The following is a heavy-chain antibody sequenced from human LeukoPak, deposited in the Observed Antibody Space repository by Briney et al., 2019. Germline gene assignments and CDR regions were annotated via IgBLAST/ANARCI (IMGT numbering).Heavy chain of an antibody. D-gene: IGHD6-19*01. CDR1: GGSISSSSYY. Sequence: SETLSLTCTVSGGSISSSSYYWGWIRQPPGKGLEWIGSIYYSGSTYYNPSLKSRVTISVDTSKNQFSLKLSSVTAADTAVYYCARDAGGWYDPPYYYYYYHMDVWGKGTTVTVSS. CDR2: IYYSGST. CDR3: ARDAGGWYDPPYYYYYYHMDV. J-gene: IGHJ6*03. V-gene: IGHV4-39*07.